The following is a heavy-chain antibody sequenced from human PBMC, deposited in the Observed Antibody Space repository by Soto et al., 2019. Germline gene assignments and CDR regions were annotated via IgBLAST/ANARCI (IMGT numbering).Heavy chain of an antibody. CDR3: ARDGPCTNGVCYLSFYYYYYGMDV. D-gene: IGHD2-8*01. Sequence: QVQLVQSGAEVKKPGASVKVSCKASGYTFTSYGISWVRQAPGQGLEWMGWISAYNGNTNYAQKLQGRVTMTTDTSTSTAYMELRSLRSDDTAVYYCARDGPCTNGVCYLSFYYYYYGMDVWGQGTTVTVSS. J-gene: IGHJ6*02. CDR1: GYTFTSYG. CDR2: ISAYNGNT. V-gene: IGHV1-18*01.